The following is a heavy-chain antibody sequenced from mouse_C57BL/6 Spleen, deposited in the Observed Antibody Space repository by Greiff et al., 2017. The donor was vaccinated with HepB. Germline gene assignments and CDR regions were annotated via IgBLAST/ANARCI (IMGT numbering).Heavy chain of an antibody. Sequence: VQLQESGAELVKPGASVKLSCKASGYTFTSYWMQWVKQRPGQGLEWIGEIDPSDSYTNYNQKFKGKATLTVDTSSSTAYMQLSSLTSEDSAVYYCARLLYYGSSYFDYWGQGTTLTVSS. CDR2: IDPSDSYT. J-gene: IGHJ2*01. CDR1: GYTFTSYW. V-gene: IGHV1-50*01. CDR3: ARLLYYGSSYFDY. D-gene: IGHD1-1*01.